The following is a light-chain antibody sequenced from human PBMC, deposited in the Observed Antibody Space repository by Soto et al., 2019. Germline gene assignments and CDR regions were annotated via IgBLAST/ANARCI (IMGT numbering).Light chain of an antibody. CDR1: SSDVGGYNY. V-gene: IGLV2-14*01. CDR2: EVS. J-gene: IGLJ1*01. CDR3: SSYTSSSTPFYV. Sequence: QPASVSGSPGQSITISCTGTSSDVGGYNYVSWYQQHPGKAPKLMIYEVSNRPSGVSNRFSGSKSGNTASLTISGLQAEDEADYYCSSYTSSSTPFYVFGTGTKVTVL.